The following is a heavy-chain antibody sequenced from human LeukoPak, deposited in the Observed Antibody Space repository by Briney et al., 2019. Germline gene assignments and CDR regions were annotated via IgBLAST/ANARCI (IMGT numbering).Heavy chain of an antibody. J-gene: IGHJ4*02. CDR3: ARVQAMIVVASYYFDN. CDR2: INPNSGGT. V-gene: IGHV1-2*02. CDR1: GYTFTRYY. D-gene: IGHD3-22*01. Sequence: ASVKVSCKASGYTFTRYYMHWVRQAPGQGLEWMGWINPNSGGTNYAQKFQGRVTMTRDTSISTAYMELSRLRSDDTAVYYCARVQAMIVVASYYFDNWGQGTLVTVSS.